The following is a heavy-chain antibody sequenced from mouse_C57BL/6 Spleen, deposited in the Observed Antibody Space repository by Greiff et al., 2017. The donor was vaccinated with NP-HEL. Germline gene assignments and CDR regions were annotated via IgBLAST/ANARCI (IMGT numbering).Heavy chain of an antibody. J-gene: IGHJ3*01. D-gene: IGHD2-4*01. V-gene: IGHV1-7*01. CDR2: INPSSGYT. Sequence: QVQLQQSGAELAKPGASVKLSCKASGYTFTSYWMHWVKQRPGQGLEWIGYINPSSGYTKYNQKFKDKATLTADKPSSTAYMQLSSLTYEDSAVYYCATSSYDYEGFAYWGQGTLVTVSA. CDR1: GYTFTSYW. CDR3: ATSSYDYEGFAY.